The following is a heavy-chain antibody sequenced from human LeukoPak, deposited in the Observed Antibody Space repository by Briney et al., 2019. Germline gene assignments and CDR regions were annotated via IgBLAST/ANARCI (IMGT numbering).Heavy chain of an antibody. CDR1: GYTFTSYA. CDR3: ARGELLLGEGLPLDY. D-gene: IGHD1-26*01. V-gene: IGHV1-3*01. CDR2: INAGNGNT. J-gene: IGHJ4*02. Sequence: ASVKVSCKASGYTFTSYAMHWVRQAPGQRLEWMGWINAGNGNTKYSQKFQGRVTITRDTSASTAYMELSSLRSEDTAVYYCARGELLLGEGLPLDYWGQGTLVTVSS.